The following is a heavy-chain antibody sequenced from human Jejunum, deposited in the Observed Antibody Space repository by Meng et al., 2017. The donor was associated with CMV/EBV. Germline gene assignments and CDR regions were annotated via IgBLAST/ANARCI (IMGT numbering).Heavy chain of an antibody. J-gene: IGHJ4*02. CDR1: KFTFSSFA. Sequence: SKFTFSSFAMRWVRQAPGKGLEWVAAISDDGDNKYHADSVKGRFTISRDNSKNTLYLQMSSLRADDTAVYYCATEPGYSSGWYSDYWGQGTLVTVSS. D-gene: IGHD6-19*01. CDR3: ATEPGYSSGWYSDY. V-gene: IGHV3-30-3*01. CDR2: ISDDGDNK.